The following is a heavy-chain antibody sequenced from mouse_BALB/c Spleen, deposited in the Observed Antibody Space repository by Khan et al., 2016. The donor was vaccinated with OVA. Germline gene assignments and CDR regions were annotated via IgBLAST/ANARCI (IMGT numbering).Heavy chain of an antibody. D-gene: IGHD1-3*01. CDR3: NAAKLSLWFAS. J-gene: IGHJ3*01. CDR2: IDPENGDT. Sequence: EVQLQESGAEFVRSGASVKLSCTTSGFNIKDYYIHWLKQRPKRGLEWIGWIDPENGDTEYAPKFQGKATMTADTSSNTAYLHLSSLTSEDTAVYYWNAAKLSLWFASWGQGTLVTVSA. CDR1: GFNIKDYY. V-gene: IGHV14-4*02.